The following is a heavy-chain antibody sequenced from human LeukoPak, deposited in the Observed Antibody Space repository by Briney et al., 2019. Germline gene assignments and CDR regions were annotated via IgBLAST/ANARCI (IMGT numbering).Heavy chain of an antibody. CDR2: ISYDGSNK. CDR1: GFTFSSYA. V-gene: IGHV3-30-3*01. CDR3: ARDTRDSSGYRPDY. D-gene: IGHD3-22*01. J-gene: IGHJ4*02. Sequence: GGSLRLSCAASGFTFSSYAMHWVRRAPGKGLEWVAVISYDGSNKYYADSVEGRFTISRDNSKNTLYLQMNSLRAEDTAVYYCARDTRDSSGYRPDYWGQGTLVTVSP.